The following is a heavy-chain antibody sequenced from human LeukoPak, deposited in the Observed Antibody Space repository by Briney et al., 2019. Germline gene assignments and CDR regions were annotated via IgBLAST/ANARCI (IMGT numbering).Heavy chain of an antibody. CDR3: VKDYATIAAAANPLFDS. Sequence: GGSLRLSCAASGFTFSSYAVTWVRQAPGKGLEWVSGITGSGDTTFYADSVKGRFTISRDNSKNTLYLQMHSLRAEDTAVYYCVKDYATIAAAANPLFDSWGQGALVTVSS. D-gene: IGHD6-13*01. J-gene: IGHJ4*02. CDR2: ITGSGDTT. CDR1: GFTFSSYA. V-gene: IGHV3-23*01.